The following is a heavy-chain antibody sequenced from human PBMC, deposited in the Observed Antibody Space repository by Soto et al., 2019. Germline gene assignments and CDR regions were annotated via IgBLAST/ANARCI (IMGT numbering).Heavy chain of an antibody. D-gene: IGHD3-22*01. CDR2: IKQDGSEK. CDR3: ARERYYYDSSGYYDH. CDR1: GFTFSSYW. J-gene: IGHJ5*02. Sequence: VGSLRLSCAASGFTFSSYWMSWVRQAPGKGLEWVANIKQDGSEKYYVDSVKGRFTISRDNAKNSLYLQMNSLRAEDTAVYYCARERYYYDSSGYYDHWGQGTLVTVSS. V-gene: IGHV3-7*03.